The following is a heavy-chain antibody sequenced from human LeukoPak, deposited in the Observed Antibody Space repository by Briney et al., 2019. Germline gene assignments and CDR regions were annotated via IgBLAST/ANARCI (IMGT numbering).Heavy chain of an antibody. Sequence: GESLKISCKGSGYSFTSYWIGWVRQMPGKGLEWMGIIYPGDSDTRYSPSFQGQVTISADKSISTAYLQWSSLKASDTAMYYCARRHYYGSGSIRGYYYYGMDVWGQGTTVTVSS. D-gene: IGHD3-10*01. V-gene: IGHV5-51*01. CDR2: IYPGDSDT. CDR3: ARRHYYGSGSIRGYYYYGMDV. J-gene: IGHJ6*02. CDR1: GYSFTSYW.